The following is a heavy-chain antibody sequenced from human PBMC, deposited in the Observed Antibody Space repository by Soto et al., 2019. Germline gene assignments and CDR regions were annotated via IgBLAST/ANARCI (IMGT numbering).Heavy chain of an antibody. Sequence: GGSLRLSCAASGFTFTRYSMNWVRQAPGKGLEWVSSISSTTNYIYYGDSMKGRFTISRDNAKNSLYLEVNSLRAEDTAVYYCARESEDLTSNFDYWGQGTLVTVSS. CDR1: GFTFTRYS. CDR3: ARESEDLTSNFDY. J-gene: IGHJ4*02. CDR2: ISSTTNYI. V-gene: IGHV3-21*06.